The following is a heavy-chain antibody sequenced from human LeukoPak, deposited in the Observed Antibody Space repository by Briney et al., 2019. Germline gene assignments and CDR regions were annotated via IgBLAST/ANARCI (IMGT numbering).Heavy chain of an antibody. CDR3: TRYYYDGSGYYYLFDY. V-gene: IGHV3-73*01. CDR2: LRSKTNSYAT. D-gene: IGHD3-22*01. CDR1: GFTFYGSA. J-gene: IGHJ4*02. Sequence: GGSLRLSCAASGFTFYGSAMQWVPPASGKGREWVGRLRSKTNSYATAYAASVKGRFTISRDDSKNTAYLQMNSLKTEDTAVYYCTRYYYDGSGYYYLFDYWGQGTLVTVSS.